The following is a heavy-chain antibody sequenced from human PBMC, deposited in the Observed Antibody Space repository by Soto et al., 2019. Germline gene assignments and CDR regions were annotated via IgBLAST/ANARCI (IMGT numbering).Heavy chain of an antibody. Sequence: GGSLTLSCVVSGVTFSMDWMHWVRHVPEHSPPWVSRISDDETTNSYADYVRRRLAISSDNSKNTLYLQFTKLKRAGTAIYSCSRWQRADASGTLDHWGQGTPVTVSS. CDR3: SRWQRADASGTLDH. CDR1: GVTFSMDW. CDR2: ISDDETTN. D-gene: IGHD1-26*01. V-gene: IGHV3-74*01. J-gene: IGHJ5*02.